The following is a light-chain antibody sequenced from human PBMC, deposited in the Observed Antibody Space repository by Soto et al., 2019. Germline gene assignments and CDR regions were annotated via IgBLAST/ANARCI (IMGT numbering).Light chain of an antibody. CDR1: SSDVGSYNL. CDR3: CSYAGSSTPLI. CDR2: EVS. V-gene: IGLV2-23*02. Sequence: QSVLTQPASVSGSPGQSITISCTGTSSDVGSYNLVSWYQQHPGKAPKLMIYEVSKRPSGVSNRFSGSKSGNTAPLTISGLQAEDEADYYCCSYAGSSTPLIFGTGTKLTVL. J-gene: IGLJ1*01.